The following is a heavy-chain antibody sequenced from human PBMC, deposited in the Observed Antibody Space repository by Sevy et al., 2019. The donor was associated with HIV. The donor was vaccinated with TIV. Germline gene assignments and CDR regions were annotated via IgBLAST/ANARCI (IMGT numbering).Heavy chain of an antibody. J-gene: IGHJ3*02. CDR3: ARDPLSTLFDASDI. V-gene: IGHV3-21*01. CDR2: ISGLSNYI. CDR1: GVTFSSYS. Sequence: GGSLRLSCAASGVTFSSYSMNWVRQAPGKGLEWVSFISGLSNYIYYADSVKGRFTISRDNAKNSVYLQMNSLRAEDTALYYCARDPLSTLFDASDIWGQGTMVTVSS. D-gene: IGHD2-15*01.